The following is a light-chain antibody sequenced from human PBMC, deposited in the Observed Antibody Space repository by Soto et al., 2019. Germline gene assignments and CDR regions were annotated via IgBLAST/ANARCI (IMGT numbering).Light chain of an antibody. V-gene: IGLV2-14*01. CDR2: EVS. CDR3: SSYTSSSTDV. Sequence: QPSLTHPASLSGSPGQSITISCTGTSSDVGGYDYVSWYQHHPGKAPKLTIYEVSNRPSGVSNRFSGSKSGNTASLTISGLQAEDEAEYYCSSYTSSSTDVFGTGTKVTVL. J-gene: IGLJ1*01. CDR1: SSDVGGYDY.